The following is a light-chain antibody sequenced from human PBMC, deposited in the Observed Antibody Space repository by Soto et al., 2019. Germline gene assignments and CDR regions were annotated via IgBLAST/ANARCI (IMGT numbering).Light chain of an antibody. Sequence: QSALTQPRSVSGSPGQSVTISCTGTSSDVGGYNYVSWYQQHPGKAPKLMIYDVSKRPSGVPDRFSGSKSGNTASLTISGLQAEDEADYYCCSYAGSYSWVFGGGNQLT. J-gene: IGLJ3*02. CDR3: CSYAGSYSWV. CDR1: SSDVGGYNY. CDR2: DVS. V-gene: IGLV2-11*01.